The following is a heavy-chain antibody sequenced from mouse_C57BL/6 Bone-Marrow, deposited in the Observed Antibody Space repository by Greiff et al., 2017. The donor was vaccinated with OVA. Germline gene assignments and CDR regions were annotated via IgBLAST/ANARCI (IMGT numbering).Heavy chain of an antibody. V-gene: IGHV1-55*01. CDR2: IYPGSGST. CDR1: GYTFTSYW. Sequence: QVQLKQPGAELVKPGASVKMSCKASGYTFTSYWITWVKQRPGQGLEWIGDIYPGSGSTNYNEKFKSKATLTVDTSSSTAYMQLSSLTSEDSAVXYCERGLRDYYGSSYDWYFDVGGTGITVTVSS. CDR3: ERGLRDYYGSSYDWYFDV. D-gene: IGHD1-1*01. J-gene: IGHJ1*03.